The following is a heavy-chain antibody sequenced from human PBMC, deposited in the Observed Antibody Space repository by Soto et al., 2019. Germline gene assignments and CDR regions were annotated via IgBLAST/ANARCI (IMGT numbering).Heavy chain of an antibody. Sequence: QVQLQESGPGLVKPSETLSLTCTVSGGYISSYYWAWIRQPPGKRLEWIGYVSHSGSTNYNPSLKSRVTVSVDKSKHHFSLKLTSVTAADTAVYYCAREWGDGYNVFDFWGQGALVTVSS. CDR2: VSHSGST. CDR3: AREWGDGYNVFDF. CDR1: GGYISSYY. V-gene: IGHV4-59*01. J-gene: IGHJ4*02. D-gene: IGHD2-21*01.